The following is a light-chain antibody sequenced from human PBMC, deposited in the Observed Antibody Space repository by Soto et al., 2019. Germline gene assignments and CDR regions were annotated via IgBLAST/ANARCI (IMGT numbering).Light chain of an antibody. J-gene: IGKJ4*01. Sequence: EVVLTQSPGTLSLSPGERATLSCRASQAVNSILLAWYQQKPDQAPRLLIYGASSRATGVPDRFSGSGSGTDFTLTVSRLEPEDFAVYYCQQHGTSPIFGGGTKVEIK. CDR1: QAVNSIL. V-gene: IGKV3-20*01. CDR2: GAS. CDR3: QQHGTSPI.